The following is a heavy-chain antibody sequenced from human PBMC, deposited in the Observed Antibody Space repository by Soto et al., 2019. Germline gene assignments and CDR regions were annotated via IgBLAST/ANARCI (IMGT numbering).Heavy chain of an antibody. CDR1: GYTFTSYG. CDR2: ISADNGNT. CDR3: ARDPRDDYGDRPRHYYYYGMDV. V-gene: IGHV1-18*01. Sequence: QVQLVQSGAEVKKPGASVKVSCKASGYTFTSYGITWVRQAPGQGLEWMGWISADNGNTNYAQKLQGRVTMTTDTSTSTAYMELRSLRSDDTAVYYCARDPRDDYGDRPRHYYYYGMDVWGQGTTVTVSS. D-gene: IGHD4-17*01. J-gene: IGHJ6*02.